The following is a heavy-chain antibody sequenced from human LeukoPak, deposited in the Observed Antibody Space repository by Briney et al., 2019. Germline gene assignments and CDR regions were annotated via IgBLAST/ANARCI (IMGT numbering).Heavy chain of an antibody. CDR3: ATTYYYGSGSYRGWFDP. D-gene: IGHD3-10*01. J-gene: IGHJ5*02. V-gene: IGHV4-39*07. CDR1: GGSISSSSYY. CDR2: IYYSGST. Sequence: SETLSLTCTVSGGSISSSSYYWGWIRQPPGKGLEWIGSIYYSGSTYYNPSLKSRVTISVDTSKNQFSLKLSSVTAADTAVYYCATTYYYGSGSYRGWFDPWGQGTLVTVSS.